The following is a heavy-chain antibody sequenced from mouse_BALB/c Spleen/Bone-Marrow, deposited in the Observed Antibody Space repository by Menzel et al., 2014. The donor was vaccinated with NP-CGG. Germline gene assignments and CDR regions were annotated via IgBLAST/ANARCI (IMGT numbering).Heavy chain of an antibody. CDR2: ISVNGDTT. CDR1: GFTFSNYG. J-gene: IGHJ3*01. V-gene: IGHV5-6-3*01. D-gene: IGHD2-4*01. CDR3: ARGYDYSSWFAY. Sequence: DVQLVESGGGLVQPGGSLKLSCAASGFTFSNYGMSWVRQTPDKRLEMIATISVNGDTTYHPDSVKGRFTISRDNVKNALYLQMSSLKSEDTAMYYCARGYDYSSWFAYWGQGTLVTVSA.